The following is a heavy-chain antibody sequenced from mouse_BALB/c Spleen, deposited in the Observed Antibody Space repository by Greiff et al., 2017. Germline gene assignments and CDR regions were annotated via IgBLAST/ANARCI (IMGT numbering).Heavy chain of an antibody. Sequence: QVQLKQSGAELAKPGASVKMSCKASGYTFTSYWMHWVKQRPGQGLEWIGYINPSTGYTEYNQKFKDKATLTADKSSSTAYMQLSSLTSEDSAVYYCARSMGLLYYYAMDYWGQGTSVTVSS. J-gene: IGHJ4*01. CDR1: GYTFTSYW. CDR2: INPSTGYT. CDR3: ARSMGLLYYYAMDY. V-gene: IGHV1-7*01. D-gene: IGHD2-3*01.